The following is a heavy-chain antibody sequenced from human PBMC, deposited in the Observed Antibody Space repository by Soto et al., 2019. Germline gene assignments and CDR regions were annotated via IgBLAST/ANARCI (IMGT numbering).Heavy chain of an antibody. Sequence: LSLTCAVSGVSISSSNWWTWVRQPPGEVLGRIGEIYHSGNTNYNPSLKSRVTLSVDTSKNQFSLKVSSVTAADTAVYYCARYKSTNYYGMYGWGQGTRFTTSS. CDR2: IYHSGNT. CDR1: GVSISSSNW. V-gene: IGHV4-4*02. CDR3: ARYKSTNYYGMYG. D-gene: IGHD1-20*01. J-gene: IGHJ6*02.